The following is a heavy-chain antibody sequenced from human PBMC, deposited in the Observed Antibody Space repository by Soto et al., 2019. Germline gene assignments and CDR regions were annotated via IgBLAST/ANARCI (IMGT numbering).Heavy chain of an antibody. D-gene: IGHD1-7*01. V-gene: IGHV1-69*13. J-gene: IGHJ6*02. CDR3: ARAEPELGNYYYYGMDV. Sequence: SVKVSCKASGGTFSSYAISWVRQAPGQGLEWMGGIIPIFGTANYAQKFQGRVTITADESTSTAYMELSSLRSEDTAVYYCARAEPELGNYYYYGMDVWGQGTTVTVSS. CDR2: IIPIFGTA. CDR1: GGTFSSYA.